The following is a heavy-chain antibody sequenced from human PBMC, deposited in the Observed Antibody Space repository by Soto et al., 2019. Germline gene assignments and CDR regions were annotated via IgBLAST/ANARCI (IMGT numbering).Heavy chain of an antibody. CDR3: ARALGRYDILTGYYPDRFDY. Sequence: PSETLSLTCTVSGGSISSYYWSWIRQPPGKGLEWIGYIYYSGSTNYNPSLKSRVTISVDTSKNQFSLKLSSVTAADTAVYHCARALGRYDILTGYYPDRFDYWGQGTLGTVSS. J-gene: IGHJ4*02. V-gene: IGHV4-59*01. CDR1: GGSISSYY. CDR2: IYYSGST. D-gene: IGHD3-9*01.